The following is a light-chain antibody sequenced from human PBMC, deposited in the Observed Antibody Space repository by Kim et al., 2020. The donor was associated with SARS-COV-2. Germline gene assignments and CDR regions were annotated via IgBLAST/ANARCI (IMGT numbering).Light chain of an antibody. J-gene: IGKJ1*01. V-gene: IGKV3-15*01. Sequence: CPGETADLACRARQSVSSNIAWEEHKPGQAPRLLAYATSTRATDIPARCSGGGSGTGFTLTISSLESEEFAVYFCHQYNNWPPWTVGQGTKVDSK. CDR3: HQYNNWPPWT. CDR2: ATS. CDR1: QSVSSN.